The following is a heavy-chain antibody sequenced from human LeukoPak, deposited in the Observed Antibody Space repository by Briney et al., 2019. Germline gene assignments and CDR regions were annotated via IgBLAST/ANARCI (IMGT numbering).Heavy chain of an antibody. D-gene: IGHD2-8*01. CDR2: ISSSGSTI. V-gene: IGHV3-48*04. CDR1: GFTFSSYS. CDR3: ARVNGSYYFDY. Sequence: GGSLRLSCAASGFTFSSYSMNWVRQAPGKGLEWVSYISSSGSTIYYADSVKGRFTISRDNAKNSLYLQMNSLRAEDTAVYYCARVNGSYYFDYWDQGTLVTVSS. J-gene: IGHJ4*02.